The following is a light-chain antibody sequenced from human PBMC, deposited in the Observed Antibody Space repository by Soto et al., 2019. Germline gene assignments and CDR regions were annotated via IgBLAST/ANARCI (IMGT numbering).Light chain of an antibody. CDR3: SSHGGNSPYV. V-gene: IGLV2-8*01. CDR2: EVN. Sequence: QSALTQPPSASGSPGQPVAISCTGTTSDIGGYNYVSWYQQHPGKAPKLMIYEVNKRPSGVPDRFSGSKSGNTASLTVSGLQAEDEADYYCSSHGGNSPYVFGTGTKLTVL. J-gene: IGLJ1*01. CDR1: TSDIGGYNY.